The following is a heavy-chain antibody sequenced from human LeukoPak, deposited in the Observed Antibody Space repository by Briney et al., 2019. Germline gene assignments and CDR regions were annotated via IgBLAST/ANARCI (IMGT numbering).Heavy chain of an antibody. CDR1: GYSFTNYD. CDR2: VNPNNGDA. CDR3: ARGLGTYWGKDFLNWFDP. V-gene: IGHV1-8*02. J-gene: IGHJ5*02. D-gene: IGHD7-27*01. Sequence: ASVKVSCKASGYSFTNYDINWVRQAAGPGLEWMGWVNPNNGDAGFSQKFQGRVTLTSNTSLTTAYMELTSLTSEDTAVYYCARGLGTYWGKDFLNWFDPWGQGTLVTVSS.